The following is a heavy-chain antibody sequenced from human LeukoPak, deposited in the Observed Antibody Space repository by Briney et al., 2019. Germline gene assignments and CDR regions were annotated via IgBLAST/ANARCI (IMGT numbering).Heavy chain of an antibody. D-gene: IGHD3-22*01. V-gene: IGHV1-8*03. CDR3: ARRSDYYDSSAYTY. CDR1: GYTFTTYD. CDR2: MNPNSGNT. J-gene: IGHJ4*02. Sequence: GASVKVSCKASGYTFTTYDINWVRQAAGQGPEWMGWMNPNSGNTGYAQKFQGRVSITRDTAITTAYMELSSLTSEDTAIYYCARRSDYYDSSAYTYWGQGTLVTVSS.